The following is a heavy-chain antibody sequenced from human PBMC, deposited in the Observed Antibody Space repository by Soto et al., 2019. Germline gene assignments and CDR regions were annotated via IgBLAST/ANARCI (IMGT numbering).Heavy chain of an antibody. V-gene: IGHV4-34*01. CDR2: INHRGSA. D-gene: IGHD3-9*01. CDR1: VGSFSGYA. Sequence: SETLSLTCAVYVGSFSGYACSWIRQAPGKGLEWIGEINHRGSANYNPSLKSRVTISVDTSKNQFSLKLSSVTAADTAVYYCARGPYYDILTGYSGAFDIWDQGTMVTVS. J-gene: IGHJ3*02. CDR3: ARGPYYDILTGYSGAFDI.